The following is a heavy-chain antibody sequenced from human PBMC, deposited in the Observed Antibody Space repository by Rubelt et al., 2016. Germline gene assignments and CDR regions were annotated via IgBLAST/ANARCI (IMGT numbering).Heavy chain of an antibody. J-gene: IGHJ2*01. Sequence: QVQLQQWGAGLLKPSETLSLTCAVYGGSFSGYYWSWIRQPPGKGLEWNGEINHSGSTNYKPSHKSRGTITVDTAKSQWSLMLRSVTAADTAVYECASSGGLSGAYSGSTWPDWYCELWGRGTLVTVSS. CDR3: ASSGGLSGAYSGSTWPDWYCEL. V-gene: IGHV4-34*01. CDR2: INHSGST. CDR1: GGSFSGYY. D-gene: IGHD1-26*01.